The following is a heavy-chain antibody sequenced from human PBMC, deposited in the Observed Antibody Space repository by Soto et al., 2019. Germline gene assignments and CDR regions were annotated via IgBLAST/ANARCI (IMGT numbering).Heavy chain of an antibody. Sequence: ASVKVSCKVSGYTLTELSMHWVRQAPGKGLEWMGGFDPEDGETIYAQKFQGRVTMTEDTSTDTAYMELSSLRSEDTAVYYCATDPVVLPAAIKWFDPWGQGTLVTVSS. CDR3: ATDPVVLPAAIKWFDP. CDR1: GYTLTELS. CDR2: FDPEDGET. D-gene: IGHD2-2*02. V-gene: IGHV1-24*01. J-gene: IGHJ5*02.